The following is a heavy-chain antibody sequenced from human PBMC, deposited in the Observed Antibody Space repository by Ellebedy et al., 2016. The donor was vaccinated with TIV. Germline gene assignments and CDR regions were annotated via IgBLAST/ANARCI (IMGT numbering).Heavy chain of an antibody. CDR1: GFTFSSFA. CDR2: INGNGGSA. J-gene: IGHJ2*01. D-gene: IGHD6-19*01. V-gene: IGHV3-64D*09. CDR3: AVVAGSWYFDL. Sequence: GESLKISCSASGFTFSSFAMHWIRQGPGKRPEYVSAINGNGGSAFYADSVKGRFTVPRDNSKNTMFLQMSSLRAEDTALYYCAVVAGSWYFDLWGRGTLVTVSS.